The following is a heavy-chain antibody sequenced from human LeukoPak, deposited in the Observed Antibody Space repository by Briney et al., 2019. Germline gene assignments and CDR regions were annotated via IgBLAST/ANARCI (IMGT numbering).Heavy chain of an antibody. J-gene: IGHJ4*02. Sequence: GGSLRLSCAPSGFTFSNAWMNWVRQAPGKGREWVGRIKSKTDGGTTDYAAPVKGRFTISRDDSKTTLYLQMNSLKTEDTAVYYCTTGRTRAFGGVIVPFDYWGQGTLVTVSS. CDR1: GFTFSNAW. CDR3: TTGRTRAFGGVIVPFDY. CDR2: IKSKTDGGTT. D-gene: IGHD3-16*02. V-gene: IGHV3-15*07.